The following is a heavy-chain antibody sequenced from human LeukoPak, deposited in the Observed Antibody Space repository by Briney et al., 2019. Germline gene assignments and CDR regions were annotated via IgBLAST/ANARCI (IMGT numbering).Heavy chain of an antibody. CDR1: GYSISSGYF. CDR3: ARDYPYDSSGSHYPRGAFDI. D-gene: IGHD3-22*01. J-gene: IGHJ3*02. CDR2: IYASGST. Sequence: PSETLSLTCTVSGYSISSGYFWGWIRQPPGKGLEWIGSIYASGSTYYNPSLKSRATISVNMSKNQFSLKLISVTAADTAVYYCARDYPYDSSGSHYPRGAFDIWGQGTMVTVPS. V-gene: IGHV4-38-2*02.